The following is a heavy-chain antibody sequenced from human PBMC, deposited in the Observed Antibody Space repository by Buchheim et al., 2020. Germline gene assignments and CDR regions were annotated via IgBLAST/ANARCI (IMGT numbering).Heavy chain of an antibody. CDR2: IYYSGST. D-gene: IGHD3-10*01. CDR3: ARWESGRGGGLFGFDP. J-gene: IGHJ5*02. Sequence: QMQLQESGPGLVKPSQTLSLTCTVSGGSISSGDYYWTWIRQQPGKGLEWIGYIYYSGSTYYNPSLKSRVTISVDTSKNQFSLKLSSVTAADTAVYYCARWESGRGGGLFGFDPWGQGTL. CDR1: GGSISSGDYY. V-gene: IGHV4-31*03.